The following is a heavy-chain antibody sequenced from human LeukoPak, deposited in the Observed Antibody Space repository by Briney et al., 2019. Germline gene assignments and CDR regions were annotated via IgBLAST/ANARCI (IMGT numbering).Heavy chain of an antibody. J-gene: IGHJ4*02. Sequence: QPGRSLRLSCAASGFTFSSYEMNWVRQAPGKGLEWVSYISSSGSTIYYADSVKGRFTISRDNAKNSLYLQMNSLRAEDTAVYYCAQGEGILTGYYYGGYWGQGTLDTVSS. CDR2: ISSSGSTI. V-gene: IGHV3-48*03. CDR3: AQGEGILTGYYYGGY. CDR1: GFTFSSYE. D-gene: IGHD3-9*01.